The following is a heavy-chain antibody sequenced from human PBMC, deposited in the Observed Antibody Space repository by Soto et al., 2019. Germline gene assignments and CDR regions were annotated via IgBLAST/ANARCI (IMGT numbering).Heavy chain of an antibody. CDR2: ISYDGTNK. CDR1: GFTFSTYG. J-gene: IGHJ4*02. D-gene: IGHD2-15*01. CDR3: AKDRGGYCSGISCFPFDH. Sequence: PGGSLRLSCAASGFTFSTYGMHWVRQAPGKGLEWVAVISYDGTNKYYADSVKGRFTISRDNSKNTMYLQMNSLRAEETAMYYCAKDRGGYCSGISCFPFDHWGQGTRVTVSS. V-gene: IGHV3-30*18.